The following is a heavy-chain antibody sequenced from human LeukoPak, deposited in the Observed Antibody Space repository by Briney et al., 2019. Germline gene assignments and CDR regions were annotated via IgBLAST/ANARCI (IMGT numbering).Heavy chain of an antibody. CDR3: AKSSSMVRGVINSNYGMDV. CDR1: GFTFGSYT. D-gene: IGHD3-10*01. CDR2: ISTSSESI. V-gene: IGHV3-48*04. J-gene: IGHJ6*02. Sequence: PGGSLRLSCAASGFTFGSYTMDWVRQAPGKGLEWVSYISTSSESIYYADSVKGRFTISRDNAKNSLYLQMNSLRAEDTALYYCAKSSSMVRGVINSNYGMDVWGQGTTVTVSS.